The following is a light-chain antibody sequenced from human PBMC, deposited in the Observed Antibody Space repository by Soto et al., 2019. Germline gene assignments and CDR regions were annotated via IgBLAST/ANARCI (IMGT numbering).Light chain of an antibody. CDR3: QQYNSYSGT. J-gene: IGKJ1*01. Sequence: DIQMTQSPSSVSASVGDRVTITCRASQGVSNWLAWYQQKPGKAPKLLIYDASSLESGVPSRFSGSGSGTEFTLTISSLQPDDFATYYCQQYNSYSGTFGQGTKVDIK. CDR2: DAS. V-gene: IGKV1-5*01. CDR1: QGVSNW.